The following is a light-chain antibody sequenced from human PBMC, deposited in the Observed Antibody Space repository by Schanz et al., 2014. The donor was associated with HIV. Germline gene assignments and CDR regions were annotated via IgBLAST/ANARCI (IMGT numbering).Light chain of an antibody. CDR3: QQYGSSPQT. CDR2: GAS. CDR1: QSFSSNY. Sequence: EIVLTQTPGTLSLSPGERATLSCRASQSFSSNYLAWYQHKPGQAPRLLIYGASTRATGIPDRFSGSGSGTDFTLTISRLKSEDFAVYYCQQYGSSPQTFGQGTKVEIK. J-gene: IGKJ1*01. V-gene: IGKV3-20*01.